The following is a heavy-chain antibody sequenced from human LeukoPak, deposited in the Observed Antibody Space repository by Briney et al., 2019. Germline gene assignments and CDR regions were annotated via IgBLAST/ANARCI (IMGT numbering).Heavy chain of an antibody. J-gene: IGHJ4*02. CDR1: GGSIGSYF. CDR2: IYNSGST. D-gene: IGHD5-24*01. CDR3: ARPSRDGYRYTFDY. V-gene: IGHV4-59*01. Sequence: SETLSLTCTVSGGSIGSYFWSWIRQPPGKGLEWIGYIYNSGSTNYSPSLKSRVSISVDTPKNQFSLRLSSVTAADTAVYYCARPSRDGYRYTFDYWGQGILVTVSS.